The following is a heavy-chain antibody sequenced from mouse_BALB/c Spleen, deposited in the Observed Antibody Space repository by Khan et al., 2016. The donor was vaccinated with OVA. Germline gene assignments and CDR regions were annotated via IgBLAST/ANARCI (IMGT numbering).Heavy chain of an antibody. CDR2: ISYGGST. CDR1: GYSITSDYA. CDR3: ARKNYYGYAMDY. J-gene: IGHJ4*01. Sequence: EVQLQESGPGLVKPSQSLSLTCTVTGYSITSDYAWDWIRQFPGNKLEWMGYISYGGSTSYNPSLKSRISITRETSKNQFFLQLNSVTTEDTATYYCARKNYYGYAMDYWGQGTSVTVSS. D-gene: IGHD1-1*01. V-gene: IGHV3-2*02.